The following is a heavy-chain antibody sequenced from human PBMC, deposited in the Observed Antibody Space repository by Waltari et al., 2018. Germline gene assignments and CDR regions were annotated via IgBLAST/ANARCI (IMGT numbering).Heavy chain of an antibody. CDR3: AKGRWGYDY. D-gene: IGHD2-21*01. V-gene: IGHV3-15*01. J-gene: IGHJ4*02. Sequence: EVQLVESGGGLVKPGGSLRLSCAASGFAFSNAWRSGARQAPGKGLEWVGRIKSKTDGGTTDYAAPVKGRFTISRDDSKNTLYLQMNSLRAEDTAVYYCAKGRWGYDYWGQGTLVTVSS. CDR1: GFAFSNAW. CDR2: IKSKTDGGTT.